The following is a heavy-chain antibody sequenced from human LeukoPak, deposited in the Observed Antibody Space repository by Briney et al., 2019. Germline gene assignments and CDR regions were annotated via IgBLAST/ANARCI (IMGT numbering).Heavy chain of an antibody. CDR1: GYSISSGYY. CDR3: AREEWRSPFDY. J-gene: IGHJ4*02. D-gene: IGHD3-3*01. V-gene: IGHV4-38-2*02. CDR2: IYHSGST. Sequence: PSETLSLTCTVSGYSISSGYYWGWIRQPPGKGLEWIGSIYHSGSTYYNPSLKSRVTISVDTSKNQFSLKLSSVTAADTAVYYCAREEWRSPFDYWGQGTLVTVSS.